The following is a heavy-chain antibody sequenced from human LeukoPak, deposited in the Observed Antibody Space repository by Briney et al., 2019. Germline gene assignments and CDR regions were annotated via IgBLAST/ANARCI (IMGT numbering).Heavy chain of an antibody. CDR2: ISAYNGNT. CDR1: GYTFTGYG. Sequence: ASVKVSCKASGYTFTGYGISWVRQAPGQGLEWMGWISAYNGNTNYAQKLQGRVTMTTDTSTSTAYMELRSLRSGDTAVYYCARERSGYYMDYWGQGTLVTVSS. D-gene: IGHD3-3*01. CDR3: ARERSGYYMDY. V-gene: IGHV1-18*01. J-gene: IGHJ4*02.